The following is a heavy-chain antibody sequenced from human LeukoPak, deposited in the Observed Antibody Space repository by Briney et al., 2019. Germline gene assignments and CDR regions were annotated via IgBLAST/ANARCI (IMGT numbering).Heavy chain of an antibody. V-gene: IGHV1-69*05. J-gene: IGHJ6*03. CDR2: IIPIFGTA. D-gene: IGHD5/OR15-5a*01. Sequence: GSSVKVSCKASGGTFSSYAISWVRQAPGQGLGWMGRIIPIFGTANYALKFQGRVTITTDESTSTAYMELSSLRSEDTAVYYCARAAVLYDGYMDVWGKGTTVTVSS. CDR3: ARAAVLYDGYMDV. CDR1: GGTFSSYA.